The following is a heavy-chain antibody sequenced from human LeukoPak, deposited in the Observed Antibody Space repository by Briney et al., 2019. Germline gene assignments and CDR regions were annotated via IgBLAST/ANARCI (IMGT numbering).Heavy chain of an antibody. J-gene: IGHJ4*02. CDR3: APPITGYSSY. CDR1: GFTFSSYS. CDR2: ISSSSSTI. D-gene: IGHD6-19*01. Sequence: GGSLGPSCAASGFTFSSYSMNWVRQAPGKGLEWVSYISSSSSTIYYADSVKGRFTISRDNAKNSLYLQMNSLRAEDTAVYYCAPPITGYSSYWGQGTLVTVSS. V-gene: IGHV3-48*01.